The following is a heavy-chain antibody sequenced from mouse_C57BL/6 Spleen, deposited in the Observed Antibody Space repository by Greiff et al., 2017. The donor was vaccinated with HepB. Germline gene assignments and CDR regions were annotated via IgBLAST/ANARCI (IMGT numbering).Heavy chain of an antibody. D-gene: IGHD1-1*01. V-gene: IGHV1-78*01. J-gene: IGHJ1*03. Sequence: QVQLQQSDAELVKPGASVKISCKVSGYTFTDHTIHWMKQRPEQGLEWIGYIYPRDGSTKYNEKFKGKATLTADKSSSTAYMQLCARPPPTVVAYWYFDVWGTGTTVTVSS. CDR3: FDV. CDR2: IYPRDGST. CDR1: GYTFTDHT.